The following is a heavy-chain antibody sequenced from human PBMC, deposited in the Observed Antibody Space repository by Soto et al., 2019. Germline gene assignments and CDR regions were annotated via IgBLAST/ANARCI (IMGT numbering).Heavy chain of an antibody. CDR1: GYTFTDYG. D-gene: IGHD5-18*01. Sequence: ASVKVSCKASGYTFTDYGVHWVRQAPGQRLEWMGCITAHNGDTKYSQKFQGRVTMTRDTSTSTAYMELSSLRSDDTAVYYCARDGYNRFAYWGQGTLVTVSS. CDR2: ITAHNGDT. V-gene: IGHV1-3*01. CDR3: ARDGYNRFAY. J-gene: IGHJ4*02.